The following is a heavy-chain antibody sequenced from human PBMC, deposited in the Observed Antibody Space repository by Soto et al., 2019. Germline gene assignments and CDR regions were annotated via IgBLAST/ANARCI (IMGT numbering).Heavy chain of an antibody. CDR3: ASARHIGP. CDR1: GFTFSNYW. Sequence: GGSLRLSCAASGFTFSNYWMSWVRQAPGKGLEWVANIKEDGSERNYVDSVKGRFTISRDNAENSLYLQMNSLRAEDTAVYYCASARHIGPWGQGTLVTVS. V-gene: IGHV3-7*01. CDR2: IKEDGSER. D-gene: IGHD2-21*01. J-gene: IGHJ5*02.